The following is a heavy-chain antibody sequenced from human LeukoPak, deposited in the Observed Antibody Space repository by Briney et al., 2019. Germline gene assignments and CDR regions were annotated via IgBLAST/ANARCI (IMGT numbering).Heavy chain of an antibody. D-gene: IGHD3-9*01. V-gene: IGHV4-59*01. CDR1: GGSISSYY. Sequence: SETLSLTCTVSGGSISSYYWSWIRQPPGKGLEWIGYIYYSGSTNYNPSLKSRVTISVDTSKNQFSLKLSSVTAADTAVYYCARGWDILTSNAFDIWGQGTMVTVSS. CDR2: IYYSGST. CDR3: ARGWDILTSNAFDI. J-gene: IGHJ3*02.